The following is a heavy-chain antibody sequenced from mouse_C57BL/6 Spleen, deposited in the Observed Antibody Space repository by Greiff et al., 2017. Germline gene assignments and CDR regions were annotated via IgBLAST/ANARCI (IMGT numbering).Heavy chain of an antibody. CDR2: IWSGGST. Sequence: QVQLQQSGPGLVQPSQSLSITCTVSGFSLTSYGVHWVRQSPGKGLEWLGVIWSGGSTDDNAAFISRLSISKDNSKSQVFFKMNSLQADDTDIYYCASIYYYGSSYIAYWGQGTLVTVSA. CDR3: ASIYYYGSSYIAY. V-gene: IGHV2-2*01. D-gene: IGHD1-1*01. CDR1: GFSLTSYG. J-gene: IGHJ3*01.